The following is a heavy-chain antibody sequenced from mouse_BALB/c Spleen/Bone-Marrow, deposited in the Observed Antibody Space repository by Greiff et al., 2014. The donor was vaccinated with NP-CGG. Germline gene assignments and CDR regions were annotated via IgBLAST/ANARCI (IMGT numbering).Heavy chain of an antibody. V-gene: IGHV5-4*02. Sequence: EVHLVESGGGLVKPGGSLKLSCAASGFTFSDYYMYWVRQTPEKRLEWVATISDGGTYTSYPDSVKGRFTISRDNAKNNLYLQMSSLQSEDTAMYYCTRSGKRYGAMDYWGQGTSVTVSS. CDR3: TRSGKRYGAMDY. CDR1: GFTFSDYY. J-gene: IGHJ4*01. CDR2: ISDGGTYT. D-gene: IGHD2-10*02.